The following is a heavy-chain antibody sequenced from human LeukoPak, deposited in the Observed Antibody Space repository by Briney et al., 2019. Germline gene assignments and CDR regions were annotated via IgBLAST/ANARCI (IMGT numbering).Heavy chain of an antibody. Sequence: KESGPTLVEPTQTLTLTCTFSGFSLSTSGVGVGWIRQPPGKALEWLALIYWNDDKRYSPSLKSRLTITKDTSKNQVVLTMTNMDPVDTATYYCALSYYYDSSGYPRPFDYWGQGTLVTVSS. D-gene: IGHD3-22*01. CDR2: IYWNDDK. J-gene: IGHJ4*02. V-gene: IGHV2-5*01. CDR3: ALSYYYDSSGYPRPFDY. CDR1: GFSLSTSGVG.